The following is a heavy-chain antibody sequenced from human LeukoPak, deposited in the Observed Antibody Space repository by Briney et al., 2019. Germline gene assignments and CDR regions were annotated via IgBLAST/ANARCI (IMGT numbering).Heavy chain of an antibody. V-gene: IGHV4-4*07. Sequence: SETLSLTCTVSGGSISSYYWSWIRQPAGKGLEWIGRICTSGSTNYNPSLKSRVTMSVDTSKNQFSLKLSSVTAADTAVYYCARVDYSGWYVGAFDIWGQGTMVTVSS. J-gene: IGHJ3*02. CDR2: ICTSGST. D-gene: IGHD6-19*01. CDR3: ARVDYSGWYVGAFDI. CDR1: GGSISSYY.